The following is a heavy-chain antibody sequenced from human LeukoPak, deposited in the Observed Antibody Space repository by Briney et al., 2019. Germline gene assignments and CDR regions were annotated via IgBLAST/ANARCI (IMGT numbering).Heavy chain of an antibody. CDR2: ISAYNGNT. Sequence: EASVNVSCKASGYTFTSYGISWVRQAPGQGLEWMGWISAYNGNTNYAQKLQGRVTMTTDTSTSTAYMELRSLRSDDTAVYYCARAKRDYDYVWGSYRYTIIDYWGQGTLVTVSS. CDR3: ARAKRDYDYVWGSYRYTIIDY. CDR1: GYTFTSYG. J-gene: IGHJ4*02. D-gene: IGHD3-16*02. V-gene: IGHV1-18*01.